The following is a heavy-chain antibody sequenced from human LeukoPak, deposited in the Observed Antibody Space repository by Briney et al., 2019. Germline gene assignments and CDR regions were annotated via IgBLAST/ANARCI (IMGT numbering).Heavy chain of an antibody. D-gene: IGHD6-19*01. CDR3: AKDLRVQWLVLYY. Sequence: GGSLRLSCAASGFTFSSYAMSWVRQAPGKGLEWVSAISGSGGSTYYADSVKGRFTISRDNSKNTLYLQMNGLRAEDTAVYYCAKDLRVQWLVLYYWGQGTLVTVSS. CDR1: GFTFSSYA. V-gene: IGHV3-23*01. CDR2: ISGSGGST. J-gene: IGHJ4*02.